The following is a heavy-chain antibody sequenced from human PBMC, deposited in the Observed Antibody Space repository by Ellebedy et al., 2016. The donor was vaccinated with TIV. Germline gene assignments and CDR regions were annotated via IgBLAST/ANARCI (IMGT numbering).Heavy chain of an antibody. CDR3: ATDGSYGDYLSPTHAFVL. V-gene: IGHV3-7*01. CDR2: INQEGSEK. J-gene: IGHJ3*01. D-gene: IGHD4-17*01. Sequence: GESLKISCAASRFTFGSYWMSWVRQAPGKGLEWVANINQEGSEKHYVDSVKGRFTISRDNAKNSLYLQMNSLGADDTAVYYCATDGSYGDYLSPTHAFVLWGQGTMVTVSS. CDR1: RFTFGSYW.